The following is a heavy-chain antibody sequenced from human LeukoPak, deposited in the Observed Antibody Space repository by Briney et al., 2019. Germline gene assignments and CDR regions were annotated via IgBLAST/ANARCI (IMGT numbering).Heavy chain of an antibody. CDR3: ARGPSMGAIPHFGY. CDR1: GYTFTGYY. V-gene: IGHV1-2*02. CDR2: INPDSGGT. D-gene: IGHD2-21*01. Sequence: ASVKVSCKASGYTFTGYYIQWVRQAPGQGLEWMGWINPDSGGTNYAQTLQGSVTMTRDTSISTAYMELCTLRSDNTAVYYCARGPSMGAIPHFGYWGQGNPVTVSS. J-gene: IGHJ4*02.